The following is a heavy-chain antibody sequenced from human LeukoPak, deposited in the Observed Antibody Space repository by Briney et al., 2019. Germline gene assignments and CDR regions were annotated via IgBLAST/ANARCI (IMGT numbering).Heavy chain of an antibody. CDR2: IFGSGGSA. CDR1: GFTFNSYA. D-gene: IGHD6-19*01. J-gene: IGHJ4*02. V-gene: IGHV3-23*01. CDR3: GKTTTGYSSGRYPGWPADY. Sequence: GGALRLSCAASGFTFNSYAMYWVRQAPGKGLEWVSGIFGSGGSAHYADSVKGRFTISRDNSKNTVYLQMDSLRVEDTAVYYCGKTTTGYSSGRYPGWPADYWGQGTLVTVSS.